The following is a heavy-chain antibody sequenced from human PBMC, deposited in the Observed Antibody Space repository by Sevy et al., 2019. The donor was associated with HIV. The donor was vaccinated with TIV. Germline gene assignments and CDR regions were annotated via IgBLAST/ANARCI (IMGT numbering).Heavy chain of an antibody. Sequence: ASVKVSCKTSGGTFSGYSISWLRQAPGQGLEWMGGIIAISGTTNYLQRFPGRITITADVSTRTVYMELRSLRIEDTAIYFCARDRDRGYFDPWGQGTLVTVSS. CDR1: GGTFSGYS. J-gene: IGHJ5*02. V-gene: IGHV1-69*13. CDR3: ARDRDRGYFDP. CDR2: IIAISGTT. D-gene: IGHD6-13*01.